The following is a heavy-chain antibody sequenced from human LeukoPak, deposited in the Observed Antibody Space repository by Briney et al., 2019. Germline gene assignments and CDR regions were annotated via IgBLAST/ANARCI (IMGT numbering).Heavy chain of an antibody. Sequence: SGPTLVNPTQTLTLTCTFSGFSLSSSGVGVNWIRQPPGQALEWLSLIYWDDDKRYSPSLSSRLTITKDTSKNQVVLTMTNMDPVDTATYYCAHSAMVREMDYGMDVWGKGTTVTVSS. CDR1: GFSLSSSGVG. V-gene: IGHV2-5*02. CDR2: IYWDDDK. D-gene: IGHD3-10*01. CDR3: AHSAMVREMDYGMDV. J-gene: IGHJ6*04.